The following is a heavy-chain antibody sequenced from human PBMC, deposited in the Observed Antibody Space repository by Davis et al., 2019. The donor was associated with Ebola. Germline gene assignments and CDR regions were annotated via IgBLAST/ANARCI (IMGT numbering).Heavy chain of an antibody. CDR2: INHSGST. J-gene: IGHJ3*02. CDR1: GCSISSSSYY. V-gene: IGHV4-39*01. D-gene: IGHD3-3*01. CDR3: ARRGSQITIFGVWAFDI. Sequence: SATLSLTCTVSGCSISSSSYYWSWIGQRPGKGLVWIGEINHSGSTNYNPSLKSRVIISVDTSKNQFCLKLSYVTAADTAVYYCARRGSQITIFGVWAFDIWGQETMVTVSS.